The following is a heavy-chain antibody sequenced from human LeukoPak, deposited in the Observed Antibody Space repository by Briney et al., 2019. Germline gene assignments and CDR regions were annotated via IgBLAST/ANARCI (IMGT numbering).Heavy chain of an antibody. CDR2: ISYDGSNK. J-gene: IGHJ5*02. D-gene: IGHD2-15*01. CDR3: ARDASVRVVVAATRGGFDP. CDR1: GFTFSSCA. V-gene: IGHV3-30-3*01. Sequence: GGSLRLSCAASGFTFSSCAMHWVRQAPGKGLEWVAVISYDGSNKYYADSVKGRFTISRDNSKNTLYLQMNSLRAEDTAVYYCARDASVRVVVAATRGGFDPWGQGTLVTVSS.